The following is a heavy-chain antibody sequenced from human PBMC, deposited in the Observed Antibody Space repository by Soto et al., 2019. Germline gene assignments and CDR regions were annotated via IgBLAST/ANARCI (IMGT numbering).Heavy chain of an antibody. V-gene: IGHV1-46*01. Sequence: ASVKVSCKASGYTFTSYYMHWVRQAPGQGLEWMGIINPSGGSTSYAQKFQGRVTMTRDTSTSTVYMELSSLRSEDTAVYYCARADSSGYYPQHGMDVWGQGTTVTVSS. J-gene: IGHJ6*02. D-gene: IGHD3-22*01. CDR1: GYTFTSYY. CDR3: ARADSSGYYPQHGMDV. CDR2: INPSGGST.